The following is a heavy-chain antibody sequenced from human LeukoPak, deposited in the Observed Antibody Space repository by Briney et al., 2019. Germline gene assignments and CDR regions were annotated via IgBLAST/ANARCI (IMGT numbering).Heavy chain of an antibody. CDR3: ARERTPGSGYGVDY. D-gene: IGHD6-25*01. J-gene: IGHJ4*02. V-gene: IGHV1-2*02. Sequence: ALVKVSCKASGYTFTGYYMHWVRQAPGQGLEWMGWINPNSGGTSYAQKFQGRVTMTGDRSISTAYMELSRLRSDDTAVYYCARERTPGSGYGVDYWGQGTVVTVSS. CDR2: INPNSGGT. CDR1: GYTFTGYY.